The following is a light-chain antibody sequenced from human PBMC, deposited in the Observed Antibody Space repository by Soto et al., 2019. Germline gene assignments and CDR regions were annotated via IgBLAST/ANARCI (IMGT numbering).Light chain of an antibody. V-gene: IGKV3-11*01. J-gene: IGKJ2*01. CDR1: QSVNTY. CDR2: DAS. Sequence: EIVLTQSPATLSLSPGERATLSCRASQSVNTYLAWYQQKPGQAPRVLIYDASDRATGIPARFSGSGSGTDFTLSISSLEPEDSAGYYCQRRGDWPLYTFGQGTKLEIK. CDR3: QRRGDWPLYT.